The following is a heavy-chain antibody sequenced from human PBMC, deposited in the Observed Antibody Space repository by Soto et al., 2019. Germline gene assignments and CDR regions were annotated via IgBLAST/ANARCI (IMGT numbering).Heavy chain of an antibody. D-gene: IGHD3-10*01. CDR3: ARDGYDGSGSPYPAY. CDR1: GGSMSDYF. CDR2: IYYLGST. J-gene: IGHJ4*02. V-gene: IGHV4-59*01. Sequence: KPSETLSLTCSVSGGSMSDYFWSWIRQSPGKGLEWIGYIYYLGSTGYNPSLKSRVTISVDTSKRQFSLRLTSVTAADTAVYYCARDGYDGSGSPYPAYWGPGTQVTVSS.